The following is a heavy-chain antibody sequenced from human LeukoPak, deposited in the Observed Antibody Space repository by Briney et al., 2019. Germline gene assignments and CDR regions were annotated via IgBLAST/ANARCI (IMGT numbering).Heavy chain of an antibody. CDR1: GFTFSSYG. CDR2: IRYDGSNK. Sequence: PGGSLRLSCAASGFTFSSYGMHWVRQAPGKGLEGVAFIRYDGSNKYYADSVKGRFTISRDNSKNTLYLQMNSLRAEDTAVYYCAKSPPMITIFGVVIPPYFDYWGQGTLVTVSS. J-gene: IGHJ4*02. CDR3: AKSPPMITIFGVVIPPYFDY. V-gene: IGHV3-30*02. D-gene: IGHD3-3*01.